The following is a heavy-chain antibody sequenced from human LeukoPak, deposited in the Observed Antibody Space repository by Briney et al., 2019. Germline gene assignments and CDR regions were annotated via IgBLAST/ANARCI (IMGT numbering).Heavy chain of an antibody. CDR3: TTGIGPPGIAAAGTVDY. V-gene: IGHV3-49*04. CDR1: GFTFGDYA. CDR2: IRSKAYGGTT. J-gene: IGHJ4*02. D-gene: IGHD6-13*01. Sequence: GRSLRLSCTASGFTFGDYAMSWVRQAPGKGLEWVGFIRSKAYGGTTEYAASVEGRFTISRDDSKSIAYLQMNSLKTEDTAVYYCTTGIGPPGIAAAGTVDYWGQGTLVTVSS.